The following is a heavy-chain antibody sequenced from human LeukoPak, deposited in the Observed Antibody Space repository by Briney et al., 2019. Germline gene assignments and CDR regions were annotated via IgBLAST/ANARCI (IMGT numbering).Heavy chain of an antibody. CDR1: GFTFSSYG. Sequence: GGSLRLSCAASGFTFSSYGMHWVRQAPGKGLDWVAVISNDGSKKYYADSVKGRFTISRDNSKNTLSLQVSSLRTEDTAVYYCAREWGDGSLDYWGQGTLVTVSS. J-gene: IGHJ4*02. CDR2: ISNDGSKK. D-gene: IGHD3-16*01. CDR3: AREWGDGSLDY. V-gene: IGHV3-30*03.